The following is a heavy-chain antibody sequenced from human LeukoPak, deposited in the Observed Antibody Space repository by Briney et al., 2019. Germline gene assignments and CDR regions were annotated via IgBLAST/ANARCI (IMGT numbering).Heavy chain of an antibody. V-gene: IGHV4-4*02. Sequence: LRETLSLTCAVSGGSISSSNWWSWVRQPPGKGLEWIGEIYHSGSTNYNPSLKSRVTISVDKSKNQFSLKLSSVTAADTAVYYCARVYNWNYDCYMDVWGKGTTVTVSS. J-gene: IGHJ6*03. CDR3: ARVYNWNYDCYMDV. CDR2: IYHSGST. D-gene: IGHD1-20*01. CDR1: GGSISSSNW.